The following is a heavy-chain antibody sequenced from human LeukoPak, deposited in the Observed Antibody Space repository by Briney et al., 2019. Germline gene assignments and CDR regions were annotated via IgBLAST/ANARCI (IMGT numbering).Heavy chain of an antibody. V-gene: IGHV1-2*02. CDR2: INPNSGGT. Sequence: GASVKVSCKASGYTFTGYYMHWVRQAPGQGLEWMGWINPNSGGTNYAQKLQGRVTMTTDTSTSTAYMELRSLRSDDAAVHYCARSGSHVFTPYDYWGQGTLVTVSS. D-gene: IGHD3-16*01. CDR1: GYTFTGYY. CDR3: ARSGSHVFTPYDY. J-gene: IGHJ4*02.